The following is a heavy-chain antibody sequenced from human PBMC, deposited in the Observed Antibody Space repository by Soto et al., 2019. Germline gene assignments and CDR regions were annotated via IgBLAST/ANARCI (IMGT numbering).Heavy chain of an antibody. Sequence: PSETLSLTCAVSGGSISSSNWWSWVRQPPGKGLEWIGEIYHSGSTNYNPSLKSRVTISVDKSKNQFSLKLSSVTAADTAVYYCARGPSAAAAYYYYYGMDVWGQGTTVTVSS. V-gene: IGHV4-4*02. J-gene: IGHJ6*02. CDR3: ARGPSAAAAYYYYYGMDV. CDR2: IYHSGST. CDR1: GGSISSSNW. D-gene: IGHD6-13*01.